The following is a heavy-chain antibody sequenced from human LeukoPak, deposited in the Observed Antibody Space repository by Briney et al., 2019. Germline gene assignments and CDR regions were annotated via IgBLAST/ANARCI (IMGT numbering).Heavy chain of an antibody. CDR1: GGSFSGYY. V-gene: IGHV4-34*01. D-gene: IGHD6-19*01. CDR3: ARPSAVAGTWSWFGP. CDR2: INYSGST. J-gene: IGHJ5*02. Sequence: SETLSLTCAVYGGSFSGYYWSWIRQPPGKGLEWIGEINYSGSTNYNPSLKSRVTISVDTSKNQFSLKLSSVTAADTAVYYCARPSAVAGTWSWFGPWGQGTLVTVSS.